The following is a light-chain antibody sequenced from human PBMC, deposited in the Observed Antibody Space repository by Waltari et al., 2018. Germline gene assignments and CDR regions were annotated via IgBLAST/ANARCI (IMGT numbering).Light chain of an antibody. CDR3: QQYNNWPPWT. V-gene: IGKV3-15*01. Sequence: EIVMTQSPATLSVSPGDRATLSCRASQSVSNNLAWYQQKLGQAPRLLIYDASTRATCIPARFSGSGSGTEFTLTISSLQSEDFAVYYCQQYNNWPPWTFGQGTKVEIK. CDR1: QSVSNN. CDR2: DAS. J-gene: IGKJ1*01.